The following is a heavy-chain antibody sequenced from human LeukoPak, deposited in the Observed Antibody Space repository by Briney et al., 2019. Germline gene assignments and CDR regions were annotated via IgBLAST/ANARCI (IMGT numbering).Heavy chain of an antibody. CDR1: GFTVSSYS. CDR3: ARDPESNWGWDLDY. D-gene: IGHD7-27*01. J-gene: IGHJ4*02. Sequence: GGSLRLSCAASGFTVSSYSTNWVRQVSGKGLEWVSHISSSGSMIWYGESVKGRFTISRDSAKNSLHLQMNSLRAEDTAVYYCARDPESNWGWDLDYWGQGTLVTVSS. CDR2: ISSSGSMI. V-gene: IGHV3-48*01.